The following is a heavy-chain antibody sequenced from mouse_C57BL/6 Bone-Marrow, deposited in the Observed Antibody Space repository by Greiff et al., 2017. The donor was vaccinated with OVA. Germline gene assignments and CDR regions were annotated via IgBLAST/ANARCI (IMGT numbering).Heavy chain of an antibody. V-gene: IGHV1-69*01. CDR2: IDPSDSYT. Sequence: QVQLQQPGAELVMPGASVKLSCKASGYTFTSYWMHWVKQRPGQGLEWIGEIDPSDSYTNYNQKFKGKSTLTVDKSSSTAYMQLSSLTSEDSAVYYCAMLYYDYDRFAYWGQGTLVTVSA. J-gene: IGHJ3*01. CDR3: AMLYYDYDRFAY. CDR1: GYTFTSYW. D-gene: IGHD2-4*01.